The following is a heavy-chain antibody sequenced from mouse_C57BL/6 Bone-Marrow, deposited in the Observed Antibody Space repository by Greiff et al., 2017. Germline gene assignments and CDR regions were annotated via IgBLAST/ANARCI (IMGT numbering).Heavy chain of an antibody. CDR1: GFSLTSYG. D-gene: IGHD1-1*01. CDR3: ARNGYYYGTYWYFDV. Sequence: VKLVESGPGLVQPSQSLSITCTVSGFSLTSYGVHWVRQSPGKGLEWLGVIWSGGNTDYNAAFISRLSISKDNSTSQVFFKMNSLQADDTAIYYCARNGYYYGTYWYFDVWGTGTTVTVSS. CDR2: IWSGGNT. V-gene: IGHV2-2*01. J-gene: IGHJ1*03.